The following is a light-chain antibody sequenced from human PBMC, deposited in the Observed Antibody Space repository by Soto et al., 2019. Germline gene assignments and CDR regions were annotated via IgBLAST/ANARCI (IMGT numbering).Light chain of an antibody. V-gene: IGKV3-15*01. J-gene: IGKJ1*01. CDR2: GAS. Sequence: IVMTPSPATLSVSPGEKATPSCRASQSVSSNLAWYQQKPGQAPRLLIYGASTRATGIPARFSGSGSGTEFTLTISSLQSEDFAVYYCQQYNNWWTFGQGTKV. CDR1: QSVSSN. CDR3: QQYNNWWT.